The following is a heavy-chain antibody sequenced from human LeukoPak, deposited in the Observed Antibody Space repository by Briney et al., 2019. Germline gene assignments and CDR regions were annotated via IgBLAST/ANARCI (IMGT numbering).Heavy chain of an antibody. V-gene: IGHV3-7*03. CDR1: GFTFSSYW. Sequence: GGSLRLSCAASGFTFSSYWMSWVRQAPGTGLEWVANIKQDGSEKYYVDSVKGRFTISRDNAKNTLYLQMSSLRAEDTAVYYCAKDMVVGYCSGGSCYSGFDPWGQGTLVTVSS. CDR2: IKQDGSEK. J-gene: IGHJ5*02. D-gene: IGHD2-15*01. CDR3: AKDMVVGYCSGGSCYSGFDP.